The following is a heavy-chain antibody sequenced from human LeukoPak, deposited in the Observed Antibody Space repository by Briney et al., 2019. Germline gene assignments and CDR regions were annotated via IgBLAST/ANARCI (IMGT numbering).Heavy chain of an antibody. V-gene: IGHV1-18*01. CDR3: ARDGAGYSSSWSTPFDY. D-gene: IGHD6-13*01. CDR2: ISAYNGNT. CDR1: GYTFTSYG. Sequence: ASVKVSCKASGYTFTSYGISWVRQAPGQGLEWMGWISAYNGNTNYAQKLQGRVTMTTDTSTSTAYMELRSLRSDDTAVYYCARDGAGYSSSWSTPFDYWGQGTLVTVSS. J-gene: IGHJ4*02.